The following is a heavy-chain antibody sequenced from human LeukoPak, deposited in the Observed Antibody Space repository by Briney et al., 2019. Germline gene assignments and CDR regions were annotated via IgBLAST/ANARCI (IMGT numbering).Heavy chain of an antibody. Sequence: PSETLSLTCTVSGGSISSYYWSWIRQPPGRGLEWIGYIYYSGSTNYNTSLKSRVTISVDTSKNQFSLKLSSVSAADTAVYYCARKGRGGYYYYMDVWSKGTTVTVSS. CDR2: IYYSGST. CDR3: ARKGRGGYYYYMDV. CDR1: GGSISSYY. V-gene: IGHV4-59*01. J-gene: IGHJ6*03.